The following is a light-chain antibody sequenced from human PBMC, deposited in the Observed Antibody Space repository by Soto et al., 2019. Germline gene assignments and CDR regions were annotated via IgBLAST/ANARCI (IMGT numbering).Light chain of an antibody. CDR1: SSNIGSNT. J-gene: IGLJ1*01. CDR3: AAWDDSLNGHYV. V-gene: IGLV1-44*01. Sequence: QSVLTQPPSASGTPGQRVTISCSGSSSNIGSNTVNWYQQLPGTAPKLLIYSNNQPPSGVPDRFSGSKSGTSASLAISGLQSEDEADYYCAAWDDSLNGHYVFGTGTKVTVL. CDR2: SNN.